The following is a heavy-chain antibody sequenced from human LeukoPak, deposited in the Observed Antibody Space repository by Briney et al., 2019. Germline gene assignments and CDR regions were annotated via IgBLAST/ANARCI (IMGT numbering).Heavy chain of an antibody. J-gene: IGHJ3*02. V-gene: IGHV3-33*01. D-gene: IGHD2-21*02. Sequence: PGGSLRLSCAASGSTFSSYGMHWVRQAPGKGLEWVAAIWYDGSNKYYADSVKGRFTISRDNSKNTLYLQMNSLRAEDTAVYYCAREERTAGAFDIWGQGTMVTVSS. CDR1: GSTFSSYG. CDR3: AREERTAGAFDI. CDR2: IWYDGSNK.